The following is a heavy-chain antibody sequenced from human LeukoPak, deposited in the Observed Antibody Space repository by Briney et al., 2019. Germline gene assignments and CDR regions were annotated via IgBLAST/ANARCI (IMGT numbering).Heavy chain of an antibody. CDR3: ATETNGRHYDY. Sequence: GGSLRLSCTASGLTFSTSGLNWVRQAPGKGLEWVASIGPTGSDRYHADSIKGRFTISRDNANNFLYLQMNSLRAEDTAVYYCATETNGRHYDYWGRGTLLTVSS. V-gene: IGHV3-21*06. D-gene: IGHD1-14*01. CDR1: GLTFSTSG. CDR2: IGPTGSDR. J-gene: IGHJ4*02.